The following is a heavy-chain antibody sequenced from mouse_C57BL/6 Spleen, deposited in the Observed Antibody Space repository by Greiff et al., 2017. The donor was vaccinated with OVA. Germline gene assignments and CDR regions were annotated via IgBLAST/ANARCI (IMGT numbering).Heavy chain of an antibody. CDR1: GYSITSGYF. CDR3: AREYGGAGDY. V-gene: IGHV3-6*01. CDR2: ISYDGCN. Sequence: EVKLEESGPGLVKPSQSLPLSCSVTGYSITSGYFWIWIRQLPGNILAWMGYISYDGCNNYNPSLTNRISITRDTAKNQFFQKLKSVTTEDTATYDCAREYGGAGDYWGQGTAVTVSS. D-gene: IGHD1-2*01. J-gene: IGHJ4*01.